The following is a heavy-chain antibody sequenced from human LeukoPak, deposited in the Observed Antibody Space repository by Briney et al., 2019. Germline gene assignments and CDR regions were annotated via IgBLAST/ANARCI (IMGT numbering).Heavy chain of an antibody. V-gene: IGHV1-46*01. CDR3: ARDLRGEQWLGRRFDY. CDR1: GYTFTSYY. J-gene: IGHJ4*02. CDR2: INPSGGST. Sequence: GASVKVSCKASGYTFTSYYMHWVRQAPGQGLEWMGIINPSGGSTSYAQKFQGRVTMTRDTSTSTVYMELSSLRSEDTAVYYCARDLRGEQWLGRRFDYWGQGTLVTVSS. D-gene: IGHD6-19*01.